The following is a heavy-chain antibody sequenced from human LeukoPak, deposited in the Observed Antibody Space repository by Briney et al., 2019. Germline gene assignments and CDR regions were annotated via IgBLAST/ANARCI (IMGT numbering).Heavy chain of an antibody. J-gene: IGHJ6*02. CDR1: GGSVSSGSYY. CDR3: ARVGGGNYYYYGMDV. Sequence: SETLSLTCTVSGGSVSSGSYYWSWIRQPPGKGLEYIGYIYYSGTTDYNPSLKSRVTISVDTSRNQFSLRLSSVTAGDTAVYYCARVGGGNYYYYGMDVWGQGTTVTVSS. CDR2: IYYSGTT. D-gene: IGHD2-15*01. V-gene: IGHV4-61*01.